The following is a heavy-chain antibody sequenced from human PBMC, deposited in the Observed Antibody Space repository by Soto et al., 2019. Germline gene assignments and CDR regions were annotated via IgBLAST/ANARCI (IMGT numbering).Heavy chain of an antibody. Sequence: PSETLSLTCVVSGGSLSAYFWSWISQPPGMALEWIGEINHLGSINYNPSLKSRVTMSVDTSKNQFSLTLNSVTAADTATYYCARGGISHWAYFYYMDVWDRGTTVTVSS. CDR3: ARGGISHWAYFYYMDV. J-gene: IGHJ6*03. CDR1: GGSLSAYF. CDR2: INHLGSI. D-gene: IGHD2-21*01. V-gene: IGHV4-34*01.